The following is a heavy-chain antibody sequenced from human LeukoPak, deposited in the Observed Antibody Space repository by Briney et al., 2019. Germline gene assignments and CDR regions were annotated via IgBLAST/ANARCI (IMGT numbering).Heavy chain of an antibody. CDR1: GFTFSDYY. V-gene: IGHV3-11*01. Sequence: PGGSLRLSCAASGFTFSDYYMSWIRQAPGKGLEGVSYISSSGSTIYYADSVKGRFTISRDNAKNSLYLQMNSLRAEDTAVYYCARGSRVWDYVWGSYRYADYWGQGTLVTVSS. CDR3: ARGSRVWDYVWGSYRYADY. J-gene: IGHJ4*02. CDR2: ISSSGSTI. D-gene: IGHD3-16*02.